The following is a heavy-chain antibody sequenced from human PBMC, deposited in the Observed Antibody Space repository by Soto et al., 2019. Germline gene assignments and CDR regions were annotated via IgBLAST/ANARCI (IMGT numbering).Heavy chain of an antibody. D-gene: IGHD3-22*01. V-gene: IGHV1-18*01. CDR1: GYTFTSYG. J-gene: IGHJ4*02. Sequence: ASVKVSCKASGYTFTSYGISWVRQAPGQGLEWMGWISAYNGNTNYAQKLQGRVTMTTDTSTSTAYMELRSLRSEDTAVYYCARIAYDSSGYYSDYWGQGTLVTVSS. CDR3: ARIAYDSSGYYSDY. CDR2: ISAYNGNT.